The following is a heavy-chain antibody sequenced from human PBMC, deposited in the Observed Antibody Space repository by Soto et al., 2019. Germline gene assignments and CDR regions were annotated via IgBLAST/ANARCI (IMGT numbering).Heavy chain of an antibody. CDR2: IYYSGSA. J-gene: IGHJ5*02. CDR3: AREVSPNSRGWYTVLVRWFDH. Sequence: QVQLQESGPGLVKPSQTLSLTCTVSGGSVSSSDYYWSWIRQHPGKGLEAIGYIYYSGSAYYNQSPESRVTLSVHTSKNRFTLQLTAATAANAAVYYCAREVSPNSRGWYTVLVRWFDHWGQGTLVTVSS. V-gene: IGHV4-31*03. CDR1: GGSVSSSDYY. D-gene: IGHD6-13*01.